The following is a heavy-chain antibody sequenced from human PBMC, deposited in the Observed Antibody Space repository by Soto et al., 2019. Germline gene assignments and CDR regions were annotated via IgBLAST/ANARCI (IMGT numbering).Heavy chain of an antibody. D-gene: IGHD3-3*01. CDR2: ITWNSVST. Sequence: GGSLRLSCVASGFSFDDFAKHWVRQAPGKGLEWISGITWNSVSTDYANSVKGRFTVSRDNAKNSLYLQMSSLTTEDTALYFCAKERVRFLDAWGQGTLVTVSS. CDR3: AKERVRFLDA. V-gene: IGHV3-9*01. CDR1: GFSFDDFA. J-gene: IGHJ5*02.